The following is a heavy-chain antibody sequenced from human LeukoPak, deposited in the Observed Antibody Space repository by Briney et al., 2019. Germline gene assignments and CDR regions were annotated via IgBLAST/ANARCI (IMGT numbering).Heavy chain of an antibody. CDR1: GGSFSGYY. J-gene: IGHJ4*02. CDR3: VRGGTYYLPY. V-gene: IGHV4-34*01. CDR2: ILHTGPT. Sequence: SETLSLTCAVYGGSFSGYYWSWIRQPPGKGLEWIGEILHTGPTNFNPSLKSRVTMSMDKSKNQLFLRLNSVTAADTAIYYCVRGGTYYLPYWGQGILVTVSS. D-gene: IGHD1-26*01.